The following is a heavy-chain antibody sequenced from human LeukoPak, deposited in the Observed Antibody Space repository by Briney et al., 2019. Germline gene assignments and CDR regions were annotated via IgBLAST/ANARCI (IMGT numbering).Heavy chain of an antibody. CDR3: ARGASYYGFNY. J-gene: IGHJ4*02. D-gene: IGHD1-26*01. CDR2: ISSSGSP. V-gene: IGHV4-59*01. Sequence: SETLSLTCTVSGGSISTYYWSWIRQPPGKGLEWIGYISSSGSPDYSPSLKSRATISVDTSKNQFSLKLSSVTAADTAVYYCARGASYYGFNYWGQGTLVTVSS. CDR1: GGSISTYY.